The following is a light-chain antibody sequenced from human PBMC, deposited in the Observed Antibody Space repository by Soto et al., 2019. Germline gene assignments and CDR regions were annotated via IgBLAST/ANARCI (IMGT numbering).Light chain of an antibody. J-gene: IGLJ1*01. Sequence: QSALIQPRSVSGSPGQSVTISCTGTSSDVGVYKYVSWYRQHPGKAPKVMIYDVITRPSGVPDRFSGSKSGNTASLTISGLQAEDEADYYCCSYAGDYTFVFGSGTKLTVL. CDR3: CSYAGDYTFV. CDR2: DVI. V-gene: IGLV2-11*01. CDR1: SSDVGVYKY.